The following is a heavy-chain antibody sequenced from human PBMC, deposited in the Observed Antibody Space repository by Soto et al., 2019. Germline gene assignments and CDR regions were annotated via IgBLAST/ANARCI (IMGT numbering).Heavy chain of an antibody. CDR3: AKAKRGISPTTTRGLDY. CDR1: GFPFSTYA. Sequence: EVQLLESGGNLVQPGGSLRLSCAGSGFPFSTYAVSWVRQTRGKGLEWVSAISPTGGRTYYAASVRGRFTISRDNSKKTVFLQMSGLRAEDTAIYYCAKAKRGISPTTTRGLDYWGQGTVLSVSS. V-gene: IGHV3-23*01. J-gene: IGHJ4*02. CDR2: ISPTGGRT. D-gene: IGHD5-12*01.